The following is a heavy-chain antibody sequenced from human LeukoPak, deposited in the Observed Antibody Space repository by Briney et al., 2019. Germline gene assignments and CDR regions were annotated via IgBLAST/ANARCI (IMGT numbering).Heavy chain of an antibody. CDR2: ISVYSGKT. Sequence: ASVKVSCKASGYTFTGYYMYWVRQAPGQGLEWMGWISVYSGKTYYAHNLQGRVTMTTETSTNTAYMELTSLRSDDTAVYYCARDRPRLLGQDRFDYWGKGTLVTVS. V-gene: IGHV1-18*04. D-gene: IGHD2-15*01. CDR3: ARDRPRLLGQDRFDY. J-gene: IGHJ4*02. CDR1: GYTFTGYY.